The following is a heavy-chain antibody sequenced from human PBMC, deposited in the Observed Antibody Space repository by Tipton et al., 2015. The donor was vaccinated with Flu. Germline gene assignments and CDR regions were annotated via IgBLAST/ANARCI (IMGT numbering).Heavy chain of an antibody. Sequence: TLSLTCTVSGGSVSSGSYYWSWIRQPPGKGLEWIGYIYYSGSTNYNPSLKSRVTISVDTSKNQFSLKLSSVTAADTAVYYCARDQVSPHLTYDMDVWGQGTTVTVSS. D-gene: IGHD2-21*01. J-gene: IGHJ6*02. CDR3: ARDQVSPHLTYDMDV. CDR1: GGSVSSGSYY. V-gene: IGHV4-61*01. CDR2: IYYSGST.